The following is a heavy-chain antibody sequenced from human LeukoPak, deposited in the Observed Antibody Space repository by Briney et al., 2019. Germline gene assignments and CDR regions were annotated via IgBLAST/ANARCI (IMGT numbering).Heavy chain of an antibody. CDR1: GFTFSSYA. V-gene: IGHV3-30*04. Sequence: PGGSLRLSCAASGFTFSSYAMHWVRQAPGKGLEWVAVISYDGSNKYYADSVKGRFTISRDNSKNTLYLQMNSLRAEDTAVYYCAKDLHPASDYPGFDYWGQGTLVTVSS. D-gene: IGHD4-11*01. CDR3: AKDLHPASDYPGFDY. CDR2: ISYDGSNK. J-gene: IGHJ4*02.